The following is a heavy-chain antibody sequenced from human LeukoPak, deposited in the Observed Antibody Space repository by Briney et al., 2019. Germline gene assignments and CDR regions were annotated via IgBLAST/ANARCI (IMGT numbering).Heavy chain of an antibody. CDR1: GGSISSYY. V-gene: IGHV4-39*07. J-gene: IGHJ4*02. CDR3: ARDLSSGYYIHTFDY. CDR2: IYYSGST. Sequence: SETLSLTCTVSGGSISSYYWSWIRQPPGKGLEWIGSIYYSGSTYYNPSLKSRVTISVDTSKNQFSLKLSSVTAADTAVYYCARDLSSGYYIHTFDYWGQGTLVTVSS. D-gene: IGHD3-22*01.